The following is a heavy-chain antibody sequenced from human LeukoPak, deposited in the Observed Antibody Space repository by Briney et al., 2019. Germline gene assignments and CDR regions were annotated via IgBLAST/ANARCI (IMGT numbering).Heavy chain of an antibody. CDR1: GGSISSYY. V-gene: IGHV4-4*07. CDR3: ARAVRDIVVVVAATPYYYYYYMDV. Sequence: SETLSLTCTVSGGSISSYYWSWIRQPAGKGLEWIGRIYTSGSTNYNLSLKSRVTMSVDTSKNQFSLKLSSVTAADTAVYYCARAVRDIVVVVAATPYYYYYYMDVWGKGTTVTVSS. D-gene: IGHD2-15*01. CDR2: IYTSGST. J-gene: IGHJ6*03.